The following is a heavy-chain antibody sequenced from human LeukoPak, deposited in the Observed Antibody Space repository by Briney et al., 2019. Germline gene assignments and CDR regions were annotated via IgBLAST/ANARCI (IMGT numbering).Heavy chain of an antibody. J-gene: IGHJ4*02. CDR1: GFTFTKFW. CDR3: AKDIVGGGDDY. CDR2: IQEDGKKE. Sequence: GGSLRLSCEASGFTFTKFWMSWVRQAPGKGLEWVANIQEDGKKENYVDSVRGRFTISRDNAKNSIYQQMNSLRVEDTAVYYCAKDIVGGGDDYWGQGTLVIVSS. V-gene: IGHV3-7*01. D-gene: IGHD2-21*02.